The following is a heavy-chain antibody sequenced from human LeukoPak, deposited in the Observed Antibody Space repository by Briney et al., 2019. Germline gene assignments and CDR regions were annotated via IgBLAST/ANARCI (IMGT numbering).Heavy chain of an antibody. J-gene: IGHJ6*03. V-gene: IGHV3-53*01. Sequence: GGYLRLSCAASGFTVSSNYMSWVRQAAGKGLDWVSCIYSGESTYYADSVKRRFTISRDNSKNTLYLQMNSLRAEDTAVYYCAREAPSGYDGYYYDYMDVWGKGTTVTVSS. D-gene: IGHD5-12*01. CDR2: IYSGEST. CDR1: GFTVSSNY. CDR3: AREAPSGYDGYYYDYMDV.